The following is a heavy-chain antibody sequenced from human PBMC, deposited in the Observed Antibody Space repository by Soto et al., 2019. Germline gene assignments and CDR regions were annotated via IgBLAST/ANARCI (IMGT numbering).Heavy chain of an antibody. CDR2: ISAYNGNT. J-gene: IGHJ6*02. CDR1: GYTFTSYV. Sequence: QVQLVQSGAEVKKPGASVKVSCRASGYTFTSYVISWVRQAPGQGLEWMGWISAYNGNTNFAQKRPGRATMTTDTSTSIAYMELRSLRSDDTAVYYCARVVATVAGPYGMDVWGQGTTVTVSS. D-gene: IGHD6-19*01. V-gene: IGHV1-18*01. CDR3: ARVVATVAGPYGMDV.